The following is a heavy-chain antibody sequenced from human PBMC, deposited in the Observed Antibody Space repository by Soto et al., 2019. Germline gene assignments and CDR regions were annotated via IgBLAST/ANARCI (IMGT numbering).Heavy chain of an antibody. CDR3: ARGVRVHPPAFVY. V-gene: IGHV1-69*19. D-gene: IGHD2-15*01. Sequence: QVQLVQSGAEMKKPGSSVKVSCQSSGGTFNTYAMNWVRQAPGQGPEWMGDISPMFGAANYAPKFQGRVTMTADESTGTSYMPLSSLTSEDAALYFCARGVRVHPPAFVYWGQGTLVSVSS. CDR2: ISPMFGAA. J-gene: IGHJ4*02. CDR1: GGTFNTYA.